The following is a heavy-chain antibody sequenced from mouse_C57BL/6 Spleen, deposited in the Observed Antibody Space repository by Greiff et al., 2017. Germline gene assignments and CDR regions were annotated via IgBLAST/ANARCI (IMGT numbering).Heavy chain of an antibody. CDR1: GYTFTSYW. CDR3: ARSGYYGSSPWYFDV. V-gene: IGHV1-55*01. D-gene: IGHD1-1*01. J-gene: IGHJ1*03. CDR2: IYPGSGST. Sequence: QVQLQQPGAELVKPGASVKMSCKASGYTFTSYWITWVKQRPGQGLEWIGDIYPGSGSTNYNEKFKSKATLTVDKSSSTAYMQLSSLTSEDSAVYYCARSGYYGSSPWYFDVWGTGTTVTVSS.